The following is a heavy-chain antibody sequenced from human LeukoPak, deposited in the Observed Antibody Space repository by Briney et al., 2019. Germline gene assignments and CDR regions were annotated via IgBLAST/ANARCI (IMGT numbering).Heavy chain of an antibody. CDR1: GGSISSYY. CDR3: ASMDFWSGYCVDY. J-gene: IGHJ4*02. V-gene: IGHV4-59*08. D-gene: IGHD3-3*01. Sequence: KPSETLSLTCTVSGGSISSYYWSWIRQPPGKGLEWIGYIYYSGSTNYNPSLKSRVTISVDTSKNQFSLKLSSVTAADTAVYYCASMDFWSGYCVDYWGQGTLVTVSS. CDR2: IYYSGST.